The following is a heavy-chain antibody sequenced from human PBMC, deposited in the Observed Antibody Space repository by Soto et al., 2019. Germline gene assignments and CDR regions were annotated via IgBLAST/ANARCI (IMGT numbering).Heavy chain of an antibody. D-gene: IGHD2-2*01. J-gene: IGHJ4*02. V-gene: IGHV3-7*04. CDR2: IRQDGSEK. CDR3: AREIVVARGASYFDY. CDR1: GFSLSTSW. Sequence: PGGSLRLSCTASGFSLSTSWMTWVRQAPGKGLEWVGNIRQDGSEKNYVDSVKGRFTISRDNAKNSLYLQMNSLRAEDTAVYYCAREIVVARGASYFDYWGPGTLVTVSS.